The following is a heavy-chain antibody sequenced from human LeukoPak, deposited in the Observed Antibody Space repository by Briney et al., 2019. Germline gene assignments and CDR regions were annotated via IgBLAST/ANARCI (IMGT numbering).Heavy chain of an antibody. CDR3: AKSPVSSCRGSFCYPFDY. V-gene: IGHV3-21*04. Sequence: GGSLRLSCAASGFTFNTYTMNWVRQAPGKGLEWVSSISSGTSYIYYADSVKGRFTISRDNSRNTLYLQMNTLRAEDTAVYFCAKSPVSSCRGSFCYPFDYWGQGNLVTVSS. J-gene: IGHJ4*02. CDR2: ISSGTSYI. D-gene: IGHD2-15*01. CDR1: GFTFNTYT.